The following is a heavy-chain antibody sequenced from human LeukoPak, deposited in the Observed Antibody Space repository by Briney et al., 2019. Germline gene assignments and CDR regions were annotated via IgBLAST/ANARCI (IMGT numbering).Heavy chain of an antibody. Sequence: SETLSLTCAVSGGSISSSNWWSWVRQPPGKGLEWIGEIYHSGSTNYNPSLKSRVTISVDKSKNQFSLKLSSVTAADTAVYYCARERNGSGSFIRALWFDPWGQGTLVTVSS. D-gene: IGHD3-10*01. CDR2: IYHSGST. V-gene: IGHV4-4*02. J-gene: IGHJ5*02. CDR1: GGSISSSNW. CDR3: ARERNGSGSFIRALWFDP.